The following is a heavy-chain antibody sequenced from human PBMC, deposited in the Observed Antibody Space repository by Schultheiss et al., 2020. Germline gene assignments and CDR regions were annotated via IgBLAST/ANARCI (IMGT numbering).Heavy chain of an antibody. CDR1: GGSFSGYY. V-gene: IGHV4-59*01. CDR3: ARALEDYYYYGRDV. D-gene: IGHD3-3*01. J-gene: IGHJ6*02. CDR2: IYYSGST. Sequence: SQTLSLTCAVYGGSFSGYYWSWIRQPPGKGLEWIGYIYYSGSTNYNPSLKSRVTISVDTSKNQFSLKLSSVTAADTAVYYCARALEDYYYYGRDVWGQGTTVTVAS.